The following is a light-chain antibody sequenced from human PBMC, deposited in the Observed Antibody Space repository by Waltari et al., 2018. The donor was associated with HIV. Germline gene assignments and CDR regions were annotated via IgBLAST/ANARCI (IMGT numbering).Light chain of an antibody. CDR1: NIGSKI. Sequence: SHVLTQSTSAPVAPRQPASITCAGNNIGSKIVDWYQQKAGQAPVLVVYNGSDRPSGIPEGFSGSRSGNTATLTISRVEAGDEADYYCHVWDRSSDHHVFGPGTKVTVL. J-gene: IGLJ1*01. CDR3: HVWDRSSDHHV. V-gene: IGLV3-21*02. CDR2: NGS.